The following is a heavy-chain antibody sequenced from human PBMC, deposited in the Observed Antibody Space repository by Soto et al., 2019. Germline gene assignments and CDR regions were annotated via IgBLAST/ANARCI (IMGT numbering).Heavy chain of an antibody. CDR3: ARGPNYYDSSGYYFH. CDR1: GFTFSSYW. D-gene: IGHD3-22*01. J-gene: IGHJ4*02. CDR2: MNSDGSST. V-gene: IGHV3-74*01. Sequence: EVQLVESGGGLVQPGGSLRLSCAASGFTFSSYWMHWVRQAPGKGLVWVSRMNSDGSSTSYADSVKGRFNISSDNAKNTLYLQMNSLRAEDTAVYYCARGPNYYDSSGYYFHWGQGTLVTVSS.